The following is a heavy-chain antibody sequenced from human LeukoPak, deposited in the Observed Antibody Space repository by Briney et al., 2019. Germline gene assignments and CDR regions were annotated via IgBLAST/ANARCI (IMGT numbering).Heavy chain of an antibody. J-gene: IGHJ6*03. V-gene: IGHV3-74*01. CDR1: GFMVSSDW. CDR2: INRDDSTT. D-gene: IGHD6-13*01. CDR3: ARDGTSSSGWYGTSYYYYYMDV. Sequence: PGGSLRLSCAASGFMVSSDWMHWVRQAPGKGLVWVSRINRDDSTTTYADSVKGRFTISRDNAKNTLYLQMNSLRAEDTAVYYCARDGTSSSGWYGTSYYYYYMDVWGTGTSVTVSS.